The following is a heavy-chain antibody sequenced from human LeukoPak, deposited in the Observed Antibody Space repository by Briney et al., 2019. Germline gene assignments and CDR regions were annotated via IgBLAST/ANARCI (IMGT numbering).Heavy chain of an antibody. V-gene: IGHV1-2*06. Sequence: ASVKVSCKASGYTFTRYYMHWVRQAPGQGLEWMGRINPNSGGTNYAQKSHGRVTITKDTSISTPYFQMSRLRSEDTAVYYCARLVITGDIDYSGEGDLGTVSS. J-gene: IGHJ4*02. CDR1: GYTFTRYY. CDR2: INPNSGGT. D-gene: IGHD7-27*01. CDR3: ARLVITGDIDY.